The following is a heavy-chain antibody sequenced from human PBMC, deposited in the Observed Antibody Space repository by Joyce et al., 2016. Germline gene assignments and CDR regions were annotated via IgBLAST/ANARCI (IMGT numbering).Heavy chain of an antibody. CDR1: GFTFSSYS. CDR3: ARSSYTNGIFDY. J-gene: IGHJ4*02. D-gene: IGHD2-8*01. Sequence: EVQLVESGGGLVKPGGSLRLSCAASGFTFSSYSMSWVCQAPGKGLEWVSSLSSSSSYIKYTDSVKGRFTIARDNAKNSLYLQMNSLRVEDTAVYYWARSSYTNGIFDYWGQGTLVTVSS. V-gene: IGHV3-21*01. CDR2: LSSSSSYI.